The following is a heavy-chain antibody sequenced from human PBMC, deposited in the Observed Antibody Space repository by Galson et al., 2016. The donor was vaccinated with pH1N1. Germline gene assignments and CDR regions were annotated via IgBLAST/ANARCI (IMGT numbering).Heavy chain of an antibody. CDR3: AKGGRVGTEGYYYALDV. CDR2: ISAASTRT. CDR1: GFIFSSYA. J-gene: IGHJ6*02. D-gene: IGHD1/OR15-1a*01. Sequence: SLRLSCAASGFIFSSYAMTWVRQAPGKGPEWVSAISAASTRTYYPDSVKGRFIISRDNSKNTLYLQMNSLRAGETAEYYCAKGGRVGTEGYYYALDVWGQGTTVIVSS. V-gene: IGHV3-23*01.